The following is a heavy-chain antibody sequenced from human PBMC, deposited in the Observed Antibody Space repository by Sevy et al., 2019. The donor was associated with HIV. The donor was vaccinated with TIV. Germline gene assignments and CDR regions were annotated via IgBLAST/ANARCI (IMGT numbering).Heavy chain of an antibody. J-gene: IGHJ3*02. Sequence: SETLSLTCTVSGGSISSYYWSWIRQPAGKGLEWIGRIYTSGSTNYNPSLKSRVTMSVDTSKNQFSLKRSSVTAADTAVYYCARRRLGESTVDAFDIWGQGTMVTVSS. V-gene: IGHV4-4*07. CDR2: IYTSGST. CDR1: GGSISSYY. D-gene: IGHD3-16*01. CDR3: ARRRLGESTVDAFDI.